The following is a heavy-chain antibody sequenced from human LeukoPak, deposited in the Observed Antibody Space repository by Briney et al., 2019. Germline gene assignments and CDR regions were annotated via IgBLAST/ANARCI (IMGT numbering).Heavy chain of an antibody. V-gene: IGHV3-21*01. J-gene: IGHJ3*02. CDR3: TRDYSSDYFGSGSYGRDDAFDI. CDR1: GFTFSTYS. CDR2: ISSSSGYI. Sequence: GGSLRLSCAASGFTFSTYSMNWVRQAPGKGLEWVSSISSSSGYIFYADSVRGRLTISRDNAKNSLYLQMNSLRAEDTAVYYCTRDYSSDYFGSGSYGRDDAFDIWGQGTMVTVSS. D-gene: IGHD3-10*01.